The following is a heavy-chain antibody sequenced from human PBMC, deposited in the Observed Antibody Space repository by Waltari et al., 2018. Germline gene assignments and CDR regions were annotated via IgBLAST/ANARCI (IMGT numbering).Heavy chain of an antibody. CDR2: INHSGST. D-gene: IGHD6-19*01. Sequence: QVQLQQWGAGLLKPSETLSLTCAVYGGSFSGYYWSWIRQPPGRGLGWIGEINHSGSTNSTPSLKIRVTISVDTSKNQFSLKLSSVTAADTAVYYCAGIAVAGSKNYYYYGMDVWGQGTTVTVSS. V-gene: IGHV4-34*01. CDR3: AGIAVAGSKNYYYYGMDV. CDR1: GGSFSGYY. J-gene: IGHJ6*02.